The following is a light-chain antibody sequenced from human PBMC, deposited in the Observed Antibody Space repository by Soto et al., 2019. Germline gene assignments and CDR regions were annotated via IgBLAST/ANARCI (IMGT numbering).Light chain of an antibody. J-gene: IGLJ3*02. CDR2: RNN. CDR3: AAWDDSLSGWV. CDR1: SSNIGSNY. V-gene: IGLV1-47*01. Sequence: QAVVTQPPSASGTPGQRVTISCSGSSSNIGSNYVYWYQQLPGTAPKLLIYRNNQRPSGVPDRFSGSKSGTSASLAISGLRSEDEADYYCAAWDDSLSGWVFGGGTTLPVL.